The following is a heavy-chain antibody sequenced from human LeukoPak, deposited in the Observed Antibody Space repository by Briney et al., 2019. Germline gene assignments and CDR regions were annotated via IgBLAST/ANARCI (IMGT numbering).Heavy chain of an antibody. V-gene: IGHV1-18*01. J-gene: IGHJ4*02. D-gene: IGHD1-26*01. CDR2: ISAYNGNT. CDR3: ARESYSGSYDDY. Sequence: ASVKVSCKASGYTFTGYGISWVRQAPGQGLEWMGWISAYNGNTNYAQKLQGRVTMTTDTSTSTAYMELRSLRSDDTAVYYCARESYSGSYDDYWGQGTLVTVSS. CDR1: GYTFTGYG.